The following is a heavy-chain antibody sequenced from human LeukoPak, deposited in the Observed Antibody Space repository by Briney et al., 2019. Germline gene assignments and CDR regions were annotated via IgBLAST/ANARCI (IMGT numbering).Heavy chain of an antibody. CDR1: GGSFSGYY. CDR3: ASLVPAAMDVDY. CDR2: INHSGST. J-gene: IGHJ4*02. D-gene: IGHD2-2*01. Sequence: PSETLSLTCAVYGGSFSGYYWSWIRQPPGKGLEWIGEINHSGSTNYNPSLKSRVTISVDTSKNQLSLKLSSVTAADTAVYYCASLVPAAMDVDYWGQGTLVTVSS. V-gene: IGHV4-34*01.